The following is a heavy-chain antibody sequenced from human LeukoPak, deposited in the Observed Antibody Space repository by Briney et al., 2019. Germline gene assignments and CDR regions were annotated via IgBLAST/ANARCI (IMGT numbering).Heavy chain of an antibody. J-gene: IGHJ5*02. CDR1: GFTFSNYA. D-gene: IGHD4-17*01. Sequence: GGSLRLSCAASGFTFSNYAMNWVRQAPGKGLEWVSVISGGGGSTHYADSVKGRFTISRDNSKNTLYLQMSSLRAEDTAVYYCAKNYDYGDYVGFDPWGQGTLATVSS. CDR2: ISGGGGST. V-gene: IGHV3-23*01. CDR3: AKNYDYGDYVGFDP.